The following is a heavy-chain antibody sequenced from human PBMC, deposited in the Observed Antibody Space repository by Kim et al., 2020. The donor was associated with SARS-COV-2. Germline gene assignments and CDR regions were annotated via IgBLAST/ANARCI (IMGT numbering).Heavy chain of an antibody. CDR3: ARAPPFGERWFSFDY. V-gene: IGHV3-7*03. Sequence: GGSLRLSCAASGFTFSSYWMSWVRQAPGKGLEWVANIKQDGSEKYYLDSVKGRFTISRDNAKNSLYLQMNSLRAEDTAVYYCARAPPFGERWFSFDYWGHGTLVTVSA. CDR1: GFTFSSYW. CDR2: IKQDGSEK. D-gene: IGHD3-10*01. J-gene: IGHJ4*01.